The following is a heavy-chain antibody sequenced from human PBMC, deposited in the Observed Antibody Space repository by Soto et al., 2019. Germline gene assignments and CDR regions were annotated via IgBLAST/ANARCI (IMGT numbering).Heavy chain of an antibody. V-gene: IGHV3-30-3*01. D-gene: IGHD6-13*01. CDR1: GFTFSSYA. J-gene: IGHJ4*02. CDR2: ISYDGSNK. Sequence: GGSLRLSCAASGFTFSSYAMHWVRQAPGKGLEWVAVISYDGSNKYYADSVKGRFTISRDNSKNTLYLQMNSLRAEDTAVYYCARDSLRSSSWEVDYWGQGTLVTVSS. CDR3: ARDSLRSSSWEVDY.